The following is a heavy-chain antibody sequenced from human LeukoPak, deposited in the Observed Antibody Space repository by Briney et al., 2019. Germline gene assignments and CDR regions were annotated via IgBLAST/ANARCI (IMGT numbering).Heavy chain of an antibody. CDR3: ARDGLLWFGDYYFYYMDV. V-gene: IGHV3-7*01. Sequence: PGGSLRLSCAASGFTFSNYWMSWVRQAPGKGLEWVANIKENGSEKYYVDSVKGRFTISRDNAKNSLFLQMNSLRAEDTAVYYCARDGLLWFGDYYFYYMDVWGKGTTVTISS. CDR2: IKENGSEK. J-gene: IGHJ6*03. D-gene: IGHD3-10*01. CDR1: GFTFSNYW.